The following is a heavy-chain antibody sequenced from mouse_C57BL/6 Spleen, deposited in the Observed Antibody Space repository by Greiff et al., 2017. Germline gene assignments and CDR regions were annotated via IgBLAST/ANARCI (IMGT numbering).Heavy chain of an antibody. CDR3: AKDGYEGFAY. Sequence: VQLQQPGAELVRPGTSVKLSCKASGYTFTSYWMHWVKQRPGQGLEWIGVIDPSDSYTNYNQKFKGKATLTVDTSSSTAYMQLSSLTSEDSAVYCCAKDGYEGFAYWGQGTLVTVSA. CDR2: IDPSDSYT. D-gene: IGHD2-2*01. CDR1: GYTFTSYW. J-gene: IGHJ3*01. V-gene: IGHV1-59*01.